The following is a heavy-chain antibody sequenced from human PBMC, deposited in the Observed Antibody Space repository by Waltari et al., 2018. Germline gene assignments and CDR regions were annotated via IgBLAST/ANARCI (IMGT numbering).Heavy chain of an antibody. J-gene: IGHJ6*02. V-gene: IGHV4-61*02. D-gene: IGHD3-3*01. CDR2: IYTSGST. Sequence: QVQLQESGPGLVKPSQTLSLTCTVSGGSISSGSYYWRWIRQPAGKGLEWIGRIYTSGSTNYNPSLKSRVTISVDTSKNQFSLKLSSVTAADTAVYYCARDRRFWQRAIYGMDVWGQGTTVTVSS. CDR3: ARDRRFWQRAIYGMDV. CDR1: GGSISSGSYY.